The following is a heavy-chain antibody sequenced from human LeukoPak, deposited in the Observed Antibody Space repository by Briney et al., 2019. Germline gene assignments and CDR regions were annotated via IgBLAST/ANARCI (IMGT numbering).Heavy chain of an antibody. D-gene: IGHD6-19*01. J-gene: IGHJ6*02. CDR1: SSYY. CDR3: ASSVAVSPSGYYGMDV. Sequence: SSYYMSWVRQPPGKGLEWIGSIYYSGSTYHNPSLKSRLTISVDMSKNQFSLKLSSVTAADTAVYYRASSVAVSPSGYYGMDVWGQGTTVTVSS. CDR2: IYYSGST. V-gene: IGHV4-39*01.